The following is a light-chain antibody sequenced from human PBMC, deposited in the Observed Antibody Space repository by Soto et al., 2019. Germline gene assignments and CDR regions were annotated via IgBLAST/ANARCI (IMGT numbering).Light chain of an antibody. CDR1: QNVSND. Sequence: AIVVTQSPCSLSSSVGDRVTISCRASQNVSNDLGWYQQNPGKAPKLLIYAASRLQSGVPARFSGSGSGTDFALTINSLQPEDFATYYCQQHDRYPLTFGQGTLVEIK. CDR3: QQHDRYPLT. V-gene: IGKV1-6*01. CDR2: AAS. J-gene: IGKJ1*01.